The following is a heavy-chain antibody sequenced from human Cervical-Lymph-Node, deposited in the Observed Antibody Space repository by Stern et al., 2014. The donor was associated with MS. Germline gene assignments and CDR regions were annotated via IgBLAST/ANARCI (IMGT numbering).Heavy chain of an antibody. D-gene: IGHD1-1*01. CDR2: INPNSGNT. J-gene: IGHJ5*02. Sequence: EQLVQSGAEVKKPGASVKVSCKASGYTFTSYDINWVRQATGQGLEWMGWINPNSGNTGYTQKFQGRFIMTRNTSINTAYMELSSLRSEDTAVYYCARGRTSRNWFDPWGQGTLVTVSS. CDR1: GYTFTSYD. CDR3: ARGRTSRNWFDP. V-gene: IGHV1-8*01.